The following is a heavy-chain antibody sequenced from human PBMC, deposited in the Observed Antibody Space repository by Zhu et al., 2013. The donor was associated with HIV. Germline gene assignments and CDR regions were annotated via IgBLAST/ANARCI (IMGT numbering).Heavy chain of an antibody. D-gene: IGHD4-17*01. CDR3: ARSGDGNWFET. CDR2: ISGNSDNR. CDR1: GYTFTSYG. V-gene: IGHV1-18*01. Sequence: QAQLVQSGAEVKKPGASMKVSCTTSGYTFTSYGIGWVRQAPGQGLEWMGWISGNSDNRDYAQKLQGRVTMTIDTSTSTAYMELRSLRSDDTAVYYCARSGDGNWFETWGQGSLVTVSS. J-gene: IGHJ5*02.